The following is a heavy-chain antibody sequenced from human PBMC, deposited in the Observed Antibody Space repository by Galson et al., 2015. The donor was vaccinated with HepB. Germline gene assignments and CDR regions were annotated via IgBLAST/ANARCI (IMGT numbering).Heavy chain of an antibody. V-gene: IGHV3-74*01. J-gene: IGHJ6*03. D-gene: IGHD3-10*01. CDR3: ARGTMVQGVHALNYYYYMAV. CDR2: INSDGSST. CDR1: GFTFRSYW. Sequence: SLRPSCAAYGFTFRSYWMHWVRQAPGKGLVWVSRINSDGSSTNYADSVKGRFTISRDNAKNTLYLQMNSLRTEDTAVYYCARGTMVQGVHALNYYYYMAVWGKGTTVTVSS.